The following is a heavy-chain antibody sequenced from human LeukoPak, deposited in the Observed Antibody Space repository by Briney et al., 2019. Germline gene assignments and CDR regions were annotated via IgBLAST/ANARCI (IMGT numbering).Heavy chain of an antibody. CDR3: ARQGAAGDYGY. V-gene: IGHV3-21*01. Sequence: GGSLRLSCAASGFTFSSYSMNWVRQAPGKGLEWVSSISSSSSSYIYYADSVKGRFTISRDNAKNSLYLQMNSLRAEDTAVYYCARQGAAGDYGYWGQGTLVTVSS. CDR2: ISSSSSSYI. J-gene: IGHJ4*02. D-gene: IGHD4-17*01. CDR1: GFTFSSYS.